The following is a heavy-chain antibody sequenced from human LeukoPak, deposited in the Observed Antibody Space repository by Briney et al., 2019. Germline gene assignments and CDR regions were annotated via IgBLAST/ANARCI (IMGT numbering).Heavy chain of an antibody. CDR3: AKSGGSYGLSFDY. V-gene: IGHV3-30*18. CDR2: ISYDGSNK. J-gene: IGHJ4*02. Sequence: PGGSLRLSCAASGFTFSSYGMHWVRQAPGKGLEWVAVISYDGSNKYYADSVKGRFTISRDNSKNTLYLQMNSLRAEDTAVYYCAKSGGSYGLSFDYWGQGTLVTVSS. D-gene: IGHD1-26*01. CDR1: GFTFSSYG.